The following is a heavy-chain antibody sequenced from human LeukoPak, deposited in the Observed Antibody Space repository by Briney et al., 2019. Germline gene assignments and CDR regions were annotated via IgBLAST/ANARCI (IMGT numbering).Heavy chain of an antibody. CDR1: GFTFSSYS. CDR3: ARGIYSGYDAPDY. V-gene: IGHV3-21*01. CDR2: ISSSSSYI. D-gene: IGHD5-12*01. Sequence: PGGSLRLSCAASGFTFSSYSINWVHQAPGKGLEWVSSISSSSSYIYYADSVKGRFTISRDNAKNSLYLQMNSLRAEDTAVYYCARGIYSGYDAPDYWGQGTLVTVSS. J-gene: IGHJ4*02.